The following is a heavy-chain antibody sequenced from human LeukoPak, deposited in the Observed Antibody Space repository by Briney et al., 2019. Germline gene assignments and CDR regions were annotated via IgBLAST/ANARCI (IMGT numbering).Heavy chain of an antibody. Sequence: PSETLSLTCTVSGGSISSGSYYWSWLRQPAGKGLEWIGRIYTSGSTNYNPSLKSRVTISVDTSKNQFSLKLSSVTAADTAVYYCARDQEVTYCGGDCYSIPAYYFDYWGQGTLVTVSS. CDR3: ARDQEVTYCGGDCYSIPAYYFDY. CDR2: IYTSGST. J-gene: IGHJ4*02. V-gene: IGHV4-61*02. D-gene: IGHD2-21*01. CDR1: GGSISSGSYY.